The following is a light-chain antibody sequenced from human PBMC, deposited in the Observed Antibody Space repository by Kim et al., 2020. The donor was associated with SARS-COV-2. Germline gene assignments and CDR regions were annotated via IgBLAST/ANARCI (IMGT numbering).Light chain of an antibody. CDR2: GNN. J-gene: IGLJ3*02. V-gene: IGLV1-40*01. Sequence: QRVTISCTGSSSNIGAGYDVHWYQQLPGTAPKVLIYGNNNRPSGVPDRFSGSKSGTSASLAITGLQAEDEADYYCQSYDSSLSGSVFGGGTQLTVL. CDR3: QSYDSSLSGSV. CDR1: SSNIGAGYD.